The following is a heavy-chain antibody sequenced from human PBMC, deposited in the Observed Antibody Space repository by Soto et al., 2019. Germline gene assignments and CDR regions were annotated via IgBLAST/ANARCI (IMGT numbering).Heavy chain of an antibody. CDR3: ARGSFWSGYYTDY. Sequence: SETLSLTCTVSGGSISSYYWSWIRQPPGKGLEWIGYIYYSGNTNYNPSLKSRVTISVDTSKNQFSLKLSSVTAVDTAVYYCARGSFWSGYYTDYWGQGTLVTVSS. J-gene: IGHJ4*02. CDR2: IYYSGNT. D-gene: IGHD3-3*01. V-gene: IGHV4-59*01. CDR1: GGSISSYY.